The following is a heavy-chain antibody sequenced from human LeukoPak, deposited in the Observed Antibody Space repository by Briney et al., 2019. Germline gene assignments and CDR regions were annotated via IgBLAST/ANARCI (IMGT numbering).Heavy chain of an antibody. CDR3: ASVTTIDAFDI. CDR1: GFTVSSNY. D-gene: IGHD5-12*01. CDR2: IYSGGST. V-gene: IGHV3-66*01. J-gene: IGHJ3*02. Sequence: PGGSLRLSCAASGFTVSSNYMSWVRQAPGKGLEWVSVIYSGGSTYYADSVKGRFTISRDNSKNTLYLQMNSLRAEDTAVYYCASVTTIDAFDIWGQGTMVTVSS.